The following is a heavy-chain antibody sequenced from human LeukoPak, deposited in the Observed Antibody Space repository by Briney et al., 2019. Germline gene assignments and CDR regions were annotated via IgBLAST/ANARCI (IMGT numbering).Heavy chain of an antibody. CDR3: VSFYETY. J-gene: IGHJ4*02. CDR2: VNSDGSWT. V-gene: IGHV3-74*01. Sequence: GGSLRLSCAASGNYWMHWVRQAPGKGLVWVSHVNSDGSWTSYADSVKGRFTISKDNAKNTVYLQMNSLRAEDTAVYYCVSFYETYWGRGTLVTVSS. CDR1: GNYW. D-gene: IGHD2/OR15-2a*01.